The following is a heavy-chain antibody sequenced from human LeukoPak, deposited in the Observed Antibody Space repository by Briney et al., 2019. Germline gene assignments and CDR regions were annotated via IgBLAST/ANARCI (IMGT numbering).Heavy chain of an antibody. J-gene: IGHJ4*02. D-gene: IGHD3-22*01. CDR2: ISSSSSYI. CDR3: AKVRGSDYYDSSGYYRWDYFDC. V-gene: IGHV3-21*01. CDR1: GFTFSSYS. Sequence: GGSLRLSCAASGFTFSSYSMNWVRQAPGKGLEWVSSISSSSSYIYYADSVKGRFTISRDNAKNSLYLQMNSLRAEDTAVYYCAKVRGSDYYDSSGYYRWDYFDCWGQGTLVTVSS.